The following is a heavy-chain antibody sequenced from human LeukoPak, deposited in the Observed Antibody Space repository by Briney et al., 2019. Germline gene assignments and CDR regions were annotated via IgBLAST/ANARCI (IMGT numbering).Heavy chain of an antibody. Sequence: PSQTLSLTCTVSVGSISSGDYYWSWIRQPPGKGLEYIGYIYYSGSTYYNPSLKSRITISVDTSKNQFSLKLSSVTAADTAVYYCARGSWSSSIDYWGQGTLVTVSS. CDR3: ARGSWSSSIDY. J-gene: IGHJ4*02. CDR2: IYYSGST. CDR1: VGSISSGDYY. D-gene: IGHD6-6*01. V-gene: IGHV4-30-4*01.